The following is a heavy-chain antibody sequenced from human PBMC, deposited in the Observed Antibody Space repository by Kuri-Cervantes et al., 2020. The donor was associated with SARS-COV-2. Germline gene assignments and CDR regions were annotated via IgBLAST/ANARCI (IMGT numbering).Heavy chain of an antibody. V-gene: IGHV3-21*01. J-gene: IGHJ4*02. D-gene: IGHD2-2*01. CDR3: ARAPPAAAIFFDY. CDR1: GFTFSSYG. CDR2: ISSSSSYI. Sequence: LSLTCAASGFTFSSYGMHWVRQAPGKGLEWVSSISSSSSYIYYADSVKGRFTISRDNAKNSLYLQMNSLRAEDTAVYYCARAPPAAAIFFDYWGQGTLVPSPQ.